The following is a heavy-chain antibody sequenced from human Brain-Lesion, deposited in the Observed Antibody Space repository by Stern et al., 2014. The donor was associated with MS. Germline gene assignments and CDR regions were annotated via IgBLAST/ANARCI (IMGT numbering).Heavy chain of an antibody. CDR1: GFTFNSYS. CDR2: ISVGTDYI. CDR3: ARVDCSGTNCFYYYYGMDV. Sequence: QLVQSGGGLVKPGGSLRLSCEASGFTFNSYSMNWVRQAPGKGLEWVSSISVGTDYIYYADSAKGRFTISRDNAKNSLFLQMNTLRAEDTGVYYCARVDCSGTNCFYYYYGMDVWGQGTTVTVSS. V-gene: IGHV3-21*01. D-gene: IGHD2-2*01. J-gene: IGHJ6*02.